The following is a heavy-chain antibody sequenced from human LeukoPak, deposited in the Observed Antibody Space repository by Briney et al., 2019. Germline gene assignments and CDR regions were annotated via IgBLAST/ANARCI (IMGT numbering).Heavy chain of an antibody. CDR3: AKDISSGYGDFTYFDY. J-gene: IGHJ4*02. Sequence: HPGGSLRLSCAASGFTFDDYGMSWVRHVPGKGLEWVSGISWNSGSIGYADSVKGRFTISRDNAKNSLYLQMNSLRAEDMALYYCAKDISSGYGDFTYFDYWGQGTLVTVSS. CDR2: ISWNSGSI. D-gene: IGHD4-17*01. V-gene: IGHV3-9*03. CDR1: GFTFDDYG.